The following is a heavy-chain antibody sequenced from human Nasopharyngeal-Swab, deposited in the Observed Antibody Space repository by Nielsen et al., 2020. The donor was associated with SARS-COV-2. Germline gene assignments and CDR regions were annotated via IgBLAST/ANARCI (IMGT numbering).Heavy chain of an antibody. J-gene: IGHJ2*01. CDR3: ARDPLSSWQAIGNWYFDL. CDR1: GFTFSSYS. D-gene: IGHD6-13*01. Sequence: GSLRLSCAASGFTFSSYSMNWVRQAPGKGLEWVSSVSSTSSYIYYADSLKGRFTISRDNAKNSLYLQLNSLRAEDTAVYYCARDPLSSWQAIGNWYFDLWGRGTLVTVSS. V-gene: IGHV3-21*01. CDR2: VSSTSSYI.